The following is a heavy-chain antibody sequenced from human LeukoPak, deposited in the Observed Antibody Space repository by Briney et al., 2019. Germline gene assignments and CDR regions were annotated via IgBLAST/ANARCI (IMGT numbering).Heavy chain of an antibody. J-gene: IGHJ5*02. CDR3: AREGTSGTHLNWFDP. D-gene: IGHD1-1*01. CDR1: GGSISSYY. Sequence: PSETLSLTCTVSGGSISSYYWSWIRQPPGKGLEWIGHIYGSGSTNYNPSLKSRVTLSVDTSKNQFSLKLSSVTAADTAVYYCAREGTSGTHLNWFDPWGQGTLVPVSS. V-gene: IGHV4-59*01. CDR2: IYGSGST.